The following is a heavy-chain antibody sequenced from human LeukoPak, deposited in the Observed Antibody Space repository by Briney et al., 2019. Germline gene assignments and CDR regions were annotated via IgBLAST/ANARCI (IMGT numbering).Heavy chain of an antibody. V-gene: IGHV1-2*06. CDR2: INPNSGGT. D-gene: IGHD3-16*01. CDR1: GYTFTSYY. J-gene: IGHJ4*02. CDR3: ATLGEDNSDIPFDY. Sequence: ASVKVSCKASGYTFTSYYMHWVRQAPGQGLEWMGRINPNSGGTDYAQKFQGKVTMTRDTSISTAYMELYRLRSDDTAVYYCATLGEDNSDIPFDYWGQGTLVTVSS.